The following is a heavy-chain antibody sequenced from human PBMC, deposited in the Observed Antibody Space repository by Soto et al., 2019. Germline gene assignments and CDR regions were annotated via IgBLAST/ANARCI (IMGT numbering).Heavy chain of an antibody. CDR2: IQTKTGGGTA. CDR1: GLSFSDVK. D-gene: IGHD4-17*01. CDR3: ATDYGWAFQI. J-gene: IGHJ3*02. V-gene: IGHV3-15*01. Sequence: EVQLVASGGVLVKPGASLRLSCAGSGLSFSDVKMTWVRQLPGKGLEWVGRIQTKTGGGTADYPAAVRGRFTISRDDSKNTLYLQLNSLKTEDTVVYYCATDYGWAFQIWGQGTTVTVSS.